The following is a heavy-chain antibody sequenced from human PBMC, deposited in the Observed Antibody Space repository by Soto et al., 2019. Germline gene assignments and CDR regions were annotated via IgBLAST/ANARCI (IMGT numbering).Heavy chain of an antibody. D-gene: IGHD5-12*01. CDR2: IKSKTDGGTT. CDR3: TTQYSGYDDAGYYYGMDV. CDR1: GFTVGAAS. J-gene: IGHJ6*02. Sequence: WEGAGFTVGAASLKWIRQAPGKGLEWVGRIKSKTDGGTTDYAAPVKGRFTISRDDSKNTPYLQMNSLKTEDTAVYYCTTQYSGYDDAGYYYGMDVWGQGTTVTVSS. V-gene: IGHV3-15*07.